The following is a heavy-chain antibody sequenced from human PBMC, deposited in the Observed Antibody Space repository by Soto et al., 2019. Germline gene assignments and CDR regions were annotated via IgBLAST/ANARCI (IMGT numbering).Heavy chain of an antibody. CDR2: MNPNSGNT. J-gene: IGHJ6*02. D-gene: IGHD3-9*01. V-gene: IGHV1-8*01. Sequence: GSSVNVSCKASGYTFTSYDINWVRQATGQGLEWMGWMNPNSGNTGYAQKFQGRVTMTRNTSISTAYMELSSLRSEDTAVYYCWGRLRYFDWTSYGMDVWGQGTTVTVSS. CDR3: WGRLRYFDWTSYGMDV. CDR1: GYTFTSYD.